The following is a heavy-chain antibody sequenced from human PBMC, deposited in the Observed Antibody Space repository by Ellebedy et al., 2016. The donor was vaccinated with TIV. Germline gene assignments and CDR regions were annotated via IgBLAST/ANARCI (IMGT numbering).Heavy chain of an antibody. CDR3: ARGSPNPYYYYGMDV. CDR1: GYTFTSYA. CDR2: INAGNGNT. V-gene: IGHV1-3*01. Sequence: ASVKVSCXASGYTFTSYAMHWVRQAPGQRLEWMGWINAGNGNTKYSQKFQGRVTITRDTSASTAYMELSSLRSEDTAVYYCARGSPNPYYYYGMDVWGQGTTVTVSS. J-gene: IGHJ6*02.